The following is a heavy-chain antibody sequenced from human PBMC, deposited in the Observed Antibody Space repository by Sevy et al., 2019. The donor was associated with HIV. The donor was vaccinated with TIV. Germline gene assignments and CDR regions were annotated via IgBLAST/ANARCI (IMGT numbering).Heavy chain of an antibody. Sequence: GGSLRLSCVVSGFSVSSNYMSWVRQAPGKGLEWVSNIYSDGRTYYADSVRGRFTISRDTSKNTVYLEMKSLRAEDTAGYYCTREDIVLGEDNYYGMDVWGHGTTVTVSS. CDR3: TREDIVLGEDNYYGMDV. D-gene: IGHD2-15*01. J-gene: IGHJ6*02. CDR1: GFSVSSNY. CDR2: IYSDGRT. V-gene: IGHV3-53*01.